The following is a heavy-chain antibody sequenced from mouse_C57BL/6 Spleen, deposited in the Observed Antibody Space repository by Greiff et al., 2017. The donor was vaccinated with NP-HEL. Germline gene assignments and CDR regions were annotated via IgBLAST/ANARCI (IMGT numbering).Heavy chain of an antibody. J-gene: IGHJ4*01. V-gene: IGHV5-6*02. CDR2: ISSGGSYT. D-gene: IGHD2-4*01. CDR1: GFTFSSYG. CDR3: ARLYDDDVRGDAMDY. Sequence: DVMLVESGGDLVKPGGSLKLSCAASGFTFSSYGMSWVRQTPDKRLEWVATISSGGSYTYYPDSVKGRFTISRDNAKNTLYLQMSSLKSEDTAMYYCARLYDDDVRGDAMDYWGQGTSVTVSS.